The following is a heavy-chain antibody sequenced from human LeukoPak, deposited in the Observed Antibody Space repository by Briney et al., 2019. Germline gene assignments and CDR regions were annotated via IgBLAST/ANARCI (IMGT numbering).Heavy chain of an antibody. Sequence: HAGGSLRLSCAASGFSFSTYAIHWVRQAPGKGLEYVSTISSNGGSKHYANSVKDRFSISRDNFKNTVFLQMGSLRAEDMAVYYCAREYCTTNNCYPGTIGYWGQGTLVTVSS. J-gene: IGHJ4*02. D-gene: IGHD2-2*01. CDR2: ISSNGGSK. CDR1: GFSFSTYA. CDR3: AREYCTTNNCYPGTIGY. V-gene: IGHV3-64*01.